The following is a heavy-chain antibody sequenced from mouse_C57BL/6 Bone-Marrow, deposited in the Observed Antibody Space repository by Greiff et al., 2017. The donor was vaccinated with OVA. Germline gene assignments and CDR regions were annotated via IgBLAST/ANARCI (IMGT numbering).Heavy chain of an antibody. V-gene: IGHV5-9-1*02. CDR2: ISSGGDYI. Sequence: DVKLVESGEGLVKPGGSLKLSCAASGFTFSSYAMSWVRQTPEKRLEWVAYISSGGDYIYYADTVKGRFTISRDNARNTLYLQMSSLKSEDTAMYYCTRDSSGRFAYWGQGTLVTVSA. D-gene: IGHD3-2*02. J-gene: IGHJ3*01. CDR1: GFTFSSYA. CDR3: TRDSSGRFAY.